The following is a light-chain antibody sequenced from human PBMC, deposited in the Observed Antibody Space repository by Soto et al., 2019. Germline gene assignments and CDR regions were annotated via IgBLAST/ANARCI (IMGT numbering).Light chain of an antibody. Sequence: QAVVTQPPSASGTPGQRITLSCSGSSSNIESHTVNWFQQVPGAAPKLLIKTNNQRPSGVPDRFSGSKSGASASLAISGLQPEDEATYYCATWDDSRKGVFGTGTKLTVL. J-gene: IGLJ1*01. V-gene: IGLV1-44*01. CDR3: ATWDDSRKGV. CDR2: TNN. CDR1: SSNIESHT.